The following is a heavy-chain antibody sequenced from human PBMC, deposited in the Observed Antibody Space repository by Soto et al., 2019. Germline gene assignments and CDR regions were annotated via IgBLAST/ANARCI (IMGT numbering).Heavy chain of an antibody. CDR1: GFTFTRYS. J-gene: IGHJ4*02. CDR3: ARESEDLTSNFDY. Sequence: GGSLRLSCAASGFTFTRYSMNWVRQAPGKGLEWVSSISSTTNYIYYGDSMKGRFTISRDNAKNSLYLEMNSLRAEDTAVYYRARESEDLTSNFDYWGQGTLVTVSS. V-gene: IGHV3-21*06. CDR2: ISSTTNYI.